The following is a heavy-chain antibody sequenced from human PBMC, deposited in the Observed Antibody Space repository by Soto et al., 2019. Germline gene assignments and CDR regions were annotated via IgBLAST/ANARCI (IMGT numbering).Heavy chain of an antibody. CDR1: GFTFTRYS. J-gene: IGHJ4*02. CDR3: ARESEDLTSNFDY. Sequence: GGSLRLSCAASGFTFTRYSMNWVRQAPGKGLEWVSSISSTTNYIYYGDSMKGRFTISRDNAKNSLYLEMNSLRAEDTAVYYRARESEDLTSNFDYWGQGTLVTVSS. V-gene: IGHV3-21*06. CDR2: ISSTTNYI.